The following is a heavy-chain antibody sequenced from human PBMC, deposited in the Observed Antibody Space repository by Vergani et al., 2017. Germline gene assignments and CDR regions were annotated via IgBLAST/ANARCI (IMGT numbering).Heavy chain of an antibody. D-gene: IGHD3-16*02. CDR2: ISSSSSYT. V-gene: IGHV3-11*05. Sequence: QVQLVESGGGLVKPGGSLRLSCAASGFTFSDYYMSWIRQAPGKGLEWVSYISSSSSYTNYADSVKGRFTISRDNAKNSLYLQMNSLRAEDTAVYYCARDYYVWGSYRYTFDYWGQGTLVTVSS. J-gene: IGHJ4*02. CDR3: ARDYYVWGSYRYTFDY. CDR1: GFTFSDYY.